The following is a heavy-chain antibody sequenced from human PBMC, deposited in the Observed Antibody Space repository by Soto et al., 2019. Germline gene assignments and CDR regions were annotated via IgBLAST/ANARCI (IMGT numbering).Heavy chain of an antibody. Sequence: PGESLKISCKGSGYSFTTYPIAWVRQTPGKGLEWLGIIYPDDSGTRYSPSFQGQVTLSADKSITTAYLQWSSLKASDSAMYYCARRYGPGGMDVWGQGTTVTVSS. CDR3: ARRYGPGGMDV. CDR2: IYPDDSGT. D-gene: IGHD3-10*01. V-gene: IGHV5-51*01. J-gene: IGHJ6*02. CDR1: GYSFTTYP.